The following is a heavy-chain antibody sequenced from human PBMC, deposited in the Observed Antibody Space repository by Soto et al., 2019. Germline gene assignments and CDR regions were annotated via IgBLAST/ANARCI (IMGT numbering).Heavy chain of an antibody. D-gene: IGHD1-7*01. V-gene: IGHV1-2*02. CDR2: INPNSGGT. CDR3: ARDLNYNWNWVRYYYYGMDV. CDR1: GYTFTGYY. J-gene: IGHJ6*02. Sequence: QVQLVQSGAEVKKPGASVKVSCKASGYTFTGYYMHWVRQAPGQGLEWMGWINPNSGGTNYAQKFQGRVTMTRDTSISTADMELSRLRSDDTAVYYCARDLNYNWNWVRYYYYGMDVWGQGTTVTVSS.